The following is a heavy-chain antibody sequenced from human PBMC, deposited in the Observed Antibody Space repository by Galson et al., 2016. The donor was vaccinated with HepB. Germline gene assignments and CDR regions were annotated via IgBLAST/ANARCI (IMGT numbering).Heavy chain of an antibody. V-gene: IGHV1-24*01. D-gene: IGHD1-1*01. CDR1: GYTLSELS. Sequence: SVKVSCKVSGYTLSELSMHWVRQAPGKGLEWMGGFDPEEGEIIHAQKFQGRVTMTEDPSTDTAYMELSSLRSEDTAVYYCATVIQAQLLEITLFDYWGQGTPVTVSS. CDR3: ATVIQAQLLEITLFDY. CDR2: FDPEEGEI. J-gene: IGHJ4*02.